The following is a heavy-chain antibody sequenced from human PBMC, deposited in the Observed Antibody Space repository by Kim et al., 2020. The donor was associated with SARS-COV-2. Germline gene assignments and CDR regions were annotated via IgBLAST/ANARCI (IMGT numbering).Heavy chain of an antibody. CDR3: ARGLVAATSRVFDY. D-gene: IGHD1-26*01. CDR2: IGSSGSPI. Sequence: GGSLRLSCAVSGFTSSNYVMHWVRQAPGKGLEWVSCIGSSGSPIYYADSVKGRFTISRDNAKNSLFLQMNSLRDEDMAVYYCARGLVAATSRVFDYWGQGTLVTVSS. V-gene: IGHV3-48*02. CDR1: GFTSSNYV. J-gene: IGHJ4*02.